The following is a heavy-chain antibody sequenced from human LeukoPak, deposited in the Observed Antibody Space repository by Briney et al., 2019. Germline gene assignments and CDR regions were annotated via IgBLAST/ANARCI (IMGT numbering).Heavy chain of an antibody. J-gene: IGHJ4*02. CDR3: AKEQGRDGSFDY. D-gene: IGHD5-24*01. CDR1: GGSVSSGSYY. Sequence: SETLSLTCTVSGGSVSSGSYYWSWIRQPPGKGLEWIGYIYYSGSTNYNPSLKSRVTISVDTSKNQFSLKLSSVTAADTAVYYCAKEQGRDGSFDYWGQGTLVTVSS. V-gene: IGHV4-61*01. CDR2: IYYSGST.